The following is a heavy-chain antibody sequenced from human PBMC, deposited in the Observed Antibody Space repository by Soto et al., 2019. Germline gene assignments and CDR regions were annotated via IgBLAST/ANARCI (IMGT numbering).Heavy chain of an antibody. CDR2: INPNSGGT. Sequence: ASVKVSCKASGYTFTGYYMHWVRQAPGQGLEWMGWINPNSGGTNYAQKFQGWVTMTRDTSISTAYMELSRLRSDDTAVYYCARDLGYYYDSSGYYAPDAFDIWGQGTMVTVSS. V-gene: IGHV1-2*04. CDR1: GYTFTGYY. J-gene: IGHJ3*02. CDR3: ARDLGYYYDSSGYYAPDAFDI. D-gene: IGHD3-22*01.